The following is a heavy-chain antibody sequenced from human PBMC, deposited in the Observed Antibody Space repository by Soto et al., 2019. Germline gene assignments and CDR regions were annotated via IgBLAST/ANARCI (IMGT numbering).Heavy chain of an antibody. D-gene: IGHD3-16*01. J-gene: IGHJ4*02. V-gene: IGHV3-33*05. CDR3: ARWGTTAGLDV. CDR2: TSYDGSNN. Sequence: QVQLVESGGGVVEPGTSLRLSCVGSGFTFRSYVIHWVRQAPSKGLYWVALTSYDGSNNFYGDSVKGRFTTSRDNSRNTMALQMDRLRLGDTSLNYRARWGTTAGLDVWGQGTLVPVSS. CDR1: GFTFRSYV.